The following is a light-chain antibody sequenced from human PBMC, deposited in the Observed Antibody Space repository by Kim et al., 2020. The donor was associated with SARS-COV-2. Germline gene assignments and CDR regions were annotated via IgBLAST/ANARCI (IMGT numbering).Light chain of an antibody. CDR2: DVT. CDR1: SSDIGGYDY. J-gene: IGLJ3*02. V-gene: IGLV2-14*03. CDR3: SSYTNSNTFEV. Sequence: QSITISCTGPSSDIGGYDYVSWYQQHPGNAPKLMIYDVTKRPSGVSNRFSGSKSGNTASLTISGLQAEDEADYYCSSYTNSNTFEVFGGGTQLTVL.